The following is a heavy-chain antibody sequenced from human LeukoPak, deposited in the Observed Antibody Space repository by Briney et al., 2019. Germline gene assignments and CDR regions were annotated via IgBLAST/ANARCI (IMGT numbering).Heavy chain of an antibody. D-gene: IGHD6-13*01. J-gene: IGHJ4*02. CDR1: GFTFSSYG. V-gene: IGHV3-21*01. CDR3: ARDQGRQQPTGTFDY. CDR2: ISSSSSYI. Sequence: PGGSLRLSCAASGFTFSSYGMNWVRQAPGKGLEWVSSISSSSSYIYYADSVKGRFTISRDNAKNSLYLQMNSLRAEDTAVYYCARDQGRQQPTGTFDYWGQGTLVTVSS.